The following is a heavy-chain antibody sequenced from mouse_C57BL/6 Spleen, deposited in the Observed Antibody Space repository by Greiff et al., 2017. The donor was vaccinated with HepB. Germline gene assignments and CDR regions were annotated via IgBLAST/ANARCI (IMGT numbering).Heavy chain of an antibody. Sequence: VQGVESGAELARPGASVKLSCKASGYTFTSYGISWVKQRTGQGLEWIGEIYPRSGNTYYNEKFKGKATLTADKSSSTAYMELRSLTSEDSAVYFCASTIVTHYYAMDYWGQGTSVTVSS. D-gene: IGHD2-5*01. CDR3: ASTIVTHYYAMDY. V-gene: IGHV1-81*01. CDR2: IYPRSGNT. J-gene: IGHJ4*01. CDR1: GYTFTSYG.